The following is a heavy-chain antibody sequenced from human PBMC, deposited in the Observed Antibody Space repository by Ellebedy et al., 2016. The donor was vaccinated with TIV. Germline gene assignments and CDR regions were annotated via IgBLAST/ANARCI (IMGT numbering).Heavy chain of an antibody. Sequence: ASVKVSCXASGCTFTSYYMNWVRQAPGQGLEWMGWINPNSGGTNYAQKLQGRVTMTTDTSTSTAYMELRSLRSDDTAVYYCARWYYYDSSGCIDYWGQGTLVTVSS. V-gene: IGHV1-18*04. D-gene: IGHD3-22*01. CDR1: GCTFTSYY. CDR2: INPNSGGT. CDR3: ARWYYYDSSGCIDY. J-gene: IGHJ4*02.